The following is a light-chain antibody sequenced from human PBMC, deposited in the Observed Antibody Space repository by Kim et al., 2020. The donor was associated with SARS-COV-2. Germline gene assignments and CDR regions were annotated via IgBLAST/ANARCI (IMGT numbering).Light chain of an antibody. CDR1: SSDVGGYDL. CDR3: CSYAGRGTWV. Sequence: QSALTQPASVSGSPEQSIAISCTGTSSDVGGYDLVTWYQQHPGNAPKLIIYEDNKRPSGVSARFSGSKSGNTASLVISGLQTEDEADYYCCSYAGRGTWVFGGGTQLTVL. CDR2: EDN. J-gene: IGLJ3*02. V-gene: IGLV2-23*01.